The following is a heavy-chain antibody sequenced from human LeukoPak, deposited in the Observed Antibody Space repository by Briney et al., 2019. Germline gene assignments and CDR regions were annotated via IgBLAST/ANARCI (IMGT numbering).Heavy chain of an antibody. CDR3: AKSGIFGVVGFDP. CDR1: GFTFSSYA. D-gene: IGHD3-3*01. Sequence: PGGSLSLSCAASGFTFSSYAMSWVRQAPGKGLKWVSAISGSGGSTYYADSVKGRFTISRDNSKNTLYLQMNSLRAEDTAVYYCAKSGIFGVVGFDPWGQGTLVTVSS. CDR2: ISGSGGST. J-gene: IGHJ5*02. V-gene: IGHV3-23*01.